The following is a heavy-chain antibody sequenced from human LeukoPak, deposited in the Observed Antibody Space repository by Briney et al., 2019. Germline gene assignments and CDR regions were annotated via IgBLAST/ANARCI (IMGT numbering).Heavy chain of an antibody. CDR2: IYSGGSA. CDR3: AKEKAGGRFSIASTGDY. J-gene: IGHJ4*02. V-gene: IGHV3-53*05. Sequence: GGSLRLSCAVSGFTVSSNYMSWVRQAPGEGLEWVSIIYSGGSAYYADSVKGRFTISRDSSNNTLHLQMNSLRPEDTAVYYCAKEKAGGRFSIASTGDYWGQGSLVTVSS. D-gene: IGHD3-3*02. CDR1: GFTVSSNY.